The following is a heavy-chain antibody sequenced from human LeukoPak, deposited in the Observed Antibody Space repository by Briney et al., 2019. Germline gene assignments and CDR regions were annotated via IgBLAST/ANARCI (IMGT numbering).Heavy chain of an antibody. Sequence: PGGSLRLSCAASGFTFSSYGIYWVRQAPGKGLEWVALISFDGSKKYYADSVKGRFTISRDNSKNTLYLQMNSLRAEDTAVYFCAKGSSSWYLNWFDPWGLGTLVTVSS. CDR2: ISFDGSKK. J-gene: IGHJ5*02. CDR3: AKGSSSWYLNWFDP. D-gene: IGHD6-13*01. CDR1: GFTFSSYG. V-gene: IGHV3-30*18.